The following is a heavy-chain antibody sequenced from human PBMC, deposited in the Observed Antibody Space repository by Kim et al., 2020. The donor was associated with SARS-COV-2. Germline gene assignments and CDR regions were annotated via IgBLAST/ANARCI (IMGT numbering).Heavy chain of an antibody. CDR2: ISSSSSYI. CDR3: ARDPSGTYVEGWFDT. CDR1: GFTFRSYS. V-gene: IGHV3-21*01. Sequence: GGSLRLSCAASGFTFRSYSMNWVRQAPGKGLEWVSSISSSSSYIYYADSVKGRFTISRDNAKNSLYLQMNSLRAEDTAVYYCARDPSGTYVEGWFDTWGQGTLVTVSS. D-gene: IGHD3-10*01. J-gene: IGHJ5*02.